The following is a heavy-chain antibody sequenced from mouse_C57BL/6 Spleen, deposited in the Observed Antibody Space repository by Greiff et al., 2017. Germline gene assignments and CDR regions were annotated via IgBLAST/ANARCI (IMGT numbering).Heavy chain of an antibody. CDR3: ARGGPYGYDPWFAY. D-gene: IGHD2-2*01. CDR2: INPNYGTT. V-gene: IGHV1-39*01. Sequence: VQLQQSGPELVKPGASVKISCKASGYSFTDYNMNWVKQSNGKSLEWIGVINPNYGTTSYNQKFQGKATLTVDQSSSTAYMQLNSLTSEDSAVYCCARGGPYGYDPWFAYWGQGTLVTVSA. CDR1: GYSFTDYN. J-gene: IGHJ3*01.